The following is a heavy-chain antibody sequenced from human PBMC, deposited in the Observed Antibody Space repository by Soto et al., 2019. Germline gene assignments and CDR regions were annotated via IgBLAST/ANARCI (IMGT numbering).Heavy chain of an antibody. CDR2: IYSGGST. J-gene: IGHJ1*01. CDR1: GFTVSSKY. V-gene: IGHV3-66*01. Sequence: EVQLVESGGGLVQPGGSLRLYCSASGFTVSSKYMSWVRQAPGKGLEWVSVIYSGGSTYYADSVKGRFTISRDNSKNTLYLQMISLRAEDTAVYYCARSHYQHWGQGTLVTVSS. CDR3: ARSHYQH.